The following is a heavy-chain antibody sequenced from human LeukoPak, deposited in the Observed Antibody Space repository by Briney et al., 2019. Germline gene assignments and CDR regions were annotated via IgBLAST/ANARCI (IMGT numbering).Heavy chain of an antibody. CDR3: ARGMEWELLIEDY. J-gene: IGHJ4*02. Sequence: ASVKVSCKASGYTFTSYAIHWVRQAPGQRLEWMGWISAGNGNTKYSQKFQGRVTITRDTSASTAYMELSSLRSEDTAVYYCARGMEWELLIEDYWGQGTLVTVSS. CDR1: GYTFTSYA. CDR2: ISAGNGNT. D-gene: IGHD1-26*01. V-gene: IGHV1-3*01.